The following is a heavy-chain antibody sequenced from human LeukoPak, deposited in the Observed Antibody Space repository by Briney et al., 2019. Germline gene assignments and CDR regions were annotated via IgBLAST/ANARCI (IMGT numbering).Heavy chain of an antibody. D-gene: IGHD2-2*01. CDR3: AKDQGCSSTSCYYYYYYMDV. CDR1: GFTFSSYA. Sequence: GGSLRLSCAASGFTFSSYAMHWVRQAPGKGLEWVAFIRYDGSNKYYADSVKGRFTISRDNSKNTLYLQMNSLRAEDTAVYYCAKDQGCSSTSCYYYYYYMDVWGKGTTVTVSS. J-gene: IGHJ6*03. V-gene: IGHV3-30*02. CDR2: IRYDGSNK.